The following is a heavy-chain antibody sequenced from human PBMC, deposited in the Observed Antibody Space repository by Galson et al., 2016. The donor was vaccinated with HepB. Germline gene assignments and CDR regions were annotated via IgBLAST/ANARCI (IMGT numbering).Heavy chain of an antibody. V-gene: IGHV3-33*01. D-gene: IGHD6-19*01. Sequence: SLRLSCAASGFTLSNFGMHWVCQAPGKGLDWVAFIRYDGSDVYYADSVKGRFTISRDNGKNSLYLQMSSLRVEDAGVYYCARRLDTQRRIAGWGWGLDVWGQGTTVTVSS. CDR3: ARRLDTQRRIAGWGWGLDV. CDR1: GFTLSNFG. CDR2: IRYDGSDV. J-gene: IGHJ6*02.